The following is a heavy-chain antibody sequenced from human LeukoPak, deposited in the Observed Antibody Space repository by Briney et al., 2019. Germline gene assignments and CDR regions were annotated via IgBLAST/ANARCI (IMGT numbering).Heavy chain of an antibody. V-gene: IGHV3-23*01. J-gene: IGHJ4*02. CDR1: GFTFSTYA. CDR3: ARVGLHCLDY. CDR2: LNYNGGNT. Sequence: GGSLRLSCAASGFTFSTYAMTWLRQAPGMGLEWVSALNYNGGNTYYADSVKGRFTISRDNSKNMLYLQMNSLRAEDTAVYYCARVGLHCLDYWGQGTLVTVSS. D-gene: IGHD4-4*01.